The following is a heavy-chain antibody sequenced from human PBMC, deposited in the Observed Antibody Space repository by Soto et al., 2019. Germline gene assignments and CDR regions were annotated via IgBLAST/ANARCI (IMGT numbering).Heavy chain of an antibody. CDR1: GYTFTGYY. Sequence: ASVKVSCKXSGYTFTGYYLHWVRQAPGQGLEWMGWINPNRGDTSYAQKFQGRVAMTRNMSTSTVYLELSSIKSDDTAVFYCARDAHFWGQGSLVTVSS. D-gene: IGHD3-3*02. V-gene: IGHV1-2*02. CDR3: ARDAHF. CDR2: INPNRGDT. J-gene: IGHJ4*02.